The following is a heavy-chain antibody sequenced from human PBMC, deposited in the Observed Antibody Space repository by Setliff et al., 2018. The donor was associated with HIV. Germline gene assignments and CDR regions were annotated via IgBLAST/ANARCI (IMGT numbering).Heavy chain of an antibody. CDR1: GGTFSSYA. D-gene: IGHD4-17*01. V-gene: IGHV1-69*13. J-gene: IGHJ3*02. CDR3: AKDRDYGDRGDAFDI. Sequence: GASVKVSCKASGGTFSSYAISWVRQAPGQGLEWMGGFIPIFGTANYAQKFQGRVTITADESMSTAYMELSSLRSEDTAVYYCAKDRDYGDRGDAFDIWGQGTMVTVSS. CDR2: FIPIFGTA.